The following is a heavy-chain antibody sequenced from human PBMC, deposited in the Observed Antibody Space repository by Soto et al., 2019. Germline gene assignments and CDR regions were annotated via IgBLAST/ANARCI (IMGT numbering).Heavy chain of an antibody. J-gene: IGHJ3*02. CDR1: GFTVSSNY. D-gene: IGHD6-13*01. CDR2: IYSGGST. Sequence: PGGSLRLSCAASGFTVSSNYMSWVRQAPGKGLELVSVIYSGGSTYYADSVKGRFTISRDNSKNTLYLQMNSLRAEDTAVYYCARAYSSSWYGAFDIWGQGTMVTVSS. V-gene: IGHV3-66*01. CDR3: ARAYSSSWYGAFDI.